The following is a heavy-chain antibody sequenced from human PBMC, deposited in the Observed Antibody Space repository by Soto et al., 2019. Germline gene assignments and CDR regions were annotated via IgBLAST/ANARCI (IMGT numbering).Heavy chain of an antibody. Sequence: GESLKISCKGSGYSFTSYWIGWVRQMPGKGLEWMGIIYPGDSDTRYSPSFQGQVTISADKSISTAYLQWSSLKASDTAMYYCARHQASVLWFGDLTFYGMDVWGQGTTVTVSS. CDR2: IYPGDSDT. D-gene: IGHD3-10*01. J-gene: IGHJ6*02. CDR1: GYSFTSYW. CDR3: ARHQASVLWFGDLTFYGMDV. V-gene: IGHV5-51*01.